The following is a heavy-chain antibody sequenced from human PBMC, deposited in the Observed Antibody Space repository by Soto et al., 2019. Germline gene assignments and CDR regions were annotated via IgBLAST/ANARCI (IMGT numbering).Heavy chain of an antibody. CDR1: GGSISSSSYY. Sequence: SETLSLTCTVSGGSISSSSYYWCWIRQPPGKGLEWIGSIYYSGSTYYIPSLKSRVTISVDTSKNQFSLKLSSVTAADTAVYYCAGHKRATTVPFDYWGQGTLVTVSS. D-gene: IGHD3-10*01. V-gene: IGHV4-39*01. J-gene: IGHJ4*02. CDR2: IYYSGST. CDR3: AGHKRATTVPFDY.